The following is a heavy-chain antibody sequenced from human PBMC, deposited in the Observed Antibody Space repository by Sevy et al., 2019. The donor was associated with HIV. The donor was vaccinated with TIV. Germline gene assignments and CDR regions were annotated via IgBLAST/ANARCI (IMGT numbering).Heavy chain of an antibody. CDR3: ARVLLDGDSPDY. V-gene: IGHV3-30-3*01. CDR2: ISYDGSNK. J-gene: IGHJ4*02. CDR1: GFTFSSYA. D-gene: IGHD4-17*01. Sequence: GGSLRLSCAASGFTFSSYAMHWVRQAPGKGMEWVAVISYDGSNKYYEDSVKGRFTISRDNSKNTLYLQMNSLRAEDTAVYYCARVLLDGDSPDYWGQGTLVTVSS.